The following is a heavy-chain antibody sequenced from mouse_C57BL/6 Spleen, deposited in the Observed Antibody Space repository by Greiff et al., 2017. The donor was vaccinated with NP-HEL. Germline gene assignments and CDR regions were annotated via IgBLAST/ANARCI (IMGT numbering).Heavy chain of an antibody. D-gene: IGHD4-1*01. Sequence: EVKLVESEGGLVQPGSSMKLSCTASGFTFSDYYMAWVRQVPEKGLEWVANINYDGSSTYYLDSLKSRFIISRDNAKNILYLQMSSLKSEDTATYYCARDGTWYAMDYWGQGTSVTVSS. CDR3: ARDGTWYAMDY. J-gene: IGHJ4*01. V-gene: IGHV5-16*01. CDR2: INYDGSST. CDR1: GFTFSDYY.